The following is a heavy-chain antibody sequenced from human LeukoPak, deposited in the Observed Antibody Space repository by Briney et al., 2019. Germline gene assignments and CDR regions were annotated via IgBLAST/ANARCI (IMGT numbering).Heavy chain of an antibody. D-gene: IGHD6-19*01. CDR3: ARGVAGTANWFDP. V-gene: IGHV3-21*01. CDR1: GFTFSSYS. Sequence: GGSLRLSCAASGFTFSSYSMNWVRQAPGKGLEWVSSISSSSSYIDYADSVKGRFTISRDNAKNSLYLQMNSLRAEDTAVYYCARGVAGTANWFDPWGQGTLVTVSS. J-gene: IGHJ5*02. CDR2: ISSSSSYI.